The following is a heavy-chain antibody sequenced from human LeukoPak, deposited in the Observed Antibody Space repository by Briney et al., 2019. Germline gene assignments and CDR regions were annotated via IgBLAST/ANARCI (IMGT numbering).Heavy chain of an antibody. J-gene: IGHJ4*02. V-gene: IGHV1-24*01. D-gene: IGHD3-3*01. CDR1: GYTLTGLS. CDR3: ARSFGVVIIPLDY. CDR2: FDPEDGET. Sequence: ASVKVSCKVSGYTLTGLSMQWVRQAPGKGLEWMGGFDPEDGETIYAQKFQGRVTMTEDTSTDTAYMELSSLRYEDTAVYYCARSFGVVIIPLDYWGQGTLVTVSS.